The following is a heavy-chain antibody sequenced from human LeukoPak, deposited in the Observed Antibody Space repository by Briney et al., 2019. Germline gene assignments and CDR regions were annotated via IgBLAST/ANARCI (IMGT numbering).Heavy chain of an antibody. D-gene: IGHD6-13*01. CDR2: IRYNGNNQ. CDR3: ARLELAAAGSRWFDP. Sequence: PTGGSLRLSCAASGFTFNNYGMHWVRQAPGKGLEWVAFIRYNGNNQYYADSVKGRFTISGDNSKNTLYLQMNSLKGDDTAVYYCARLELAAAGSRWFDPWGQGTLVTVSS. CDR1: GFTFNNYG. J-gene: IGHJ5*02. V-gene: IGHV3-30*02.